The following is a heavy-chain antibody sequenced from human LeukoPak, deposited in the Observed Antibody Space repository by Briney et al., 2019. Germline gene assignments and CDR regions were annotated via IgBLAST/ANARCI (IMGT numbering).Heavy chain of an antibody. Sequence: GGSLRLSCAASGFTFSNYAMSWVRQAPAKGLEWVSDISGSGGDTNHAGSVKGRFTISRDNSKNTLYLQMNSLRAEDTAVYYCATFRNSWYVPEFDYWGQGTLVTVSS. D-gene: IGHD6-13*01. CDR3: ATFRNSWYVPEFDY. CDR2: ISGSGGDT. J-gene: IGHJ4*02. V-gene: IGHV3-23*01. CDR1: GFTFSNYA.